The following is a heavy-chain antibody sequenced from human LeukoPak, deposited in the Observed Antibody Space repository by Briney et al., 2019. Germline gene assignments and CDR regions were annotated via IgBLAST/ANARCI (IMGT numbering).Heavy chain of an antibody. Sequence: GGSLRLSCAASGFTFDDYAMHWVRQAPGKGLEWVSGISWNSGSIGYADSVKGRFTISRDNAKNSLYLQMNSLRAEDTALHYCAKDTYYYDSSGTFDYWGQGTLVTVSS. D-gene: IGHD3-22*01. V-gene: IGHV3-9*01. CDR2: ISWNSGSI. CDR3: AKDTYYYDSSGTFDY. CDR1: GFTFDDYA. J-gene: IGHJ4*02.